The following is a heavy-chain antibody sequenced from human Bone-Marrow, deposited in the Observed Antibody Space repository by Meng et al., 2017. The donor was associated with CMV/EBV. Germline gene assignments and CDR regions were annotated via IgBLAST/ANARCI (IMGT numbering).Heavy chain of an antibody. D-gene: IGHD3-3*01. V-gene: IGHV1-69*05. CDR2: IPLFGGA. J-gene: IGHJ3*01. CDR3: ARGDFWSGHPEMVMVDF. CDR1: RGTFSSYV. Sequence: SVKVSCKPSRGTFSSYVISWVRQVPGEGLEWMGGIPLFGGAKSAQKFQGRLTITTDESMSTAYMELSSLRSDDTAVYYCARGDFWSGHPEMVMVDFWGQGTMVTVSS.